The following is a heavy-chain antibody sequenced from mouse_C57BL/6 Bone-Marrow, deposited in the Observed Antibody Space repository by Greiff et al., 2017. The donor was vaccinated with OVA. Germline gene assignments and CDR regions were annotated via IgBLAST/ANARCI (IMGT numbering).Heavy chain of an antibody. D-gene: IGHD1-1*01. J-gene: IGHJ2*01. CDR1: GYTFTSYW. CDR2: IDPSDSYT. V-gene: IGHV1-50*01. CDR3: ARGDYYGSSYVFDY. Sequence: VQLQQPGAELVKPGASVKLSCKASGYTFTSYWMQWVKQRPGQGLEWIGEIDPSDSYTNYNQKFKGKATLTVDTSSSTAYMQRSSLTSEDSAVYYCARGDYYGSSYVFDYWGQGTTLTVSS.